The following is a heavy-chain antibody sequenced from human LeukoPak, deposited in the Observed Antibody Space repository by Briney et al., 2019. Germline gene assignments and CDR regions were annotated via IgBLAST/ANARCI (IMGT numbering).Heavy chain of an antibody. V-gene: IGHV3-48*03. CDR1: GFTFSSYE. CDR2: ISSSGSTI. D-gene: IGHD3-10*01. J-gene: IGHJ6*02. CDR3: AREITVVRGLMGYYRGMDV. Sequence: TGGSLRLSCAASGFTFSSYEMNWVRQAPGKGLEWVSYISSSGSTIYYADSVKGRFTISRDTAKNSLYLQVDSLRAEDTAVYYCAREITVVRGLMGYYRGMDVWGQGTTVTVSS.